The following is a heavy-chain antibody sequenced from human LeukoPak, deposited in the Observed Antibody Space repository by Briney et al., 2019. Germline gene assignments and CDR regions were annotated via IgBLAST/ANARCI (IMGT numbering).Heavy chain of an antibody. D-gene: IGHD2-15*01. J-gene: IGHJ3*02. CDR2: ISYSGST. CDR1: GGSVSSGSYY. V-gene: IGHV4-61*01. CDR3: ARRGSGGRSFDI. Sequence: PSETLSLTCTVSGGSVSSGSYYWTWIRQPPGKGLEWIGYISYSGSTNYNPSLKSRVTISVGTSKNQFSLNLSSVTAADTAVYYCARRGSGGRSFDIWGQGTMVTVSS.